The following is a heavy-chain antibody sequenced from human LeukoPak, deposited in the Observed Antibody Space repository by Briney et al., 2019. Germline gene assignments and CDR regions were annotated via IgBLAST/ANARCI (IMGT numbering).Heavy chain of an antibody. J-gene: IGHJ4*02. D-gene: IGHD2-2*01. CDR1: DGSINNYY. Sequence: PSETLSLTCTVSDGSINNYYWSWIRQPPGKGLEWIGYIYYSGSTNYNPSLKSRVTISVDTSKNQFSLKLSSVTAADTAVYYCARGSGVPADPFDYWGQGTLVTVSS. CDR2: IYYSGST. CDR3: ARGSGVPADPFDY. V-gene: IGHV4-59*01.